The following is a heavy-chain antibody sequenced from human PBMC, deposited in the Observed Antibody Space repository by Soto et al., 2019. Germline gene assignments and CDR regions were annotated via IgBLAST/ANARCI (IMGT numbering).Heavy chain of an antibody. CDR3: AREGSSGWYQMPFDY. Sequence: PSETLSLTCTVSGGSVSSGSYYWSWIRQPPGRGLEWIGYIYYSGSTNYNPSLKSRVTISVDTSKNQFSLKLSSVTAADTAVYYCAREGSSGWYQMPFDYWGQGTLVTVSS. V-gene: IGHV4-61*01. CDR1: GGSVSSGSYY. J-gene: IGHJ4*02. D-gene: IGHD6-19*01. CDR2: IYYSGST.